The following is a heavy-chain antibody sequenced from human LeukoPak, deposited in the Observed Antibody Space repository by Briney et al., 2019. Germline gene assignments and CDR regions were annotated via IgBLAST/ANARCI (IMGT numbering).Heavy chain of an antibody. CDR1: GGSISSYY. CDR2: IYYSGST. J-gene: IGHJ6*02. Sequence: SETLSLTCTVSGGSISSYYWNWIRQPPGKGLEWIGYIYYSGSTNYNPSLKSRVTISVDTSKNQFSLNLTSVTAADTAVYYCARNSKFYCSGGSCQGGMDVWGHGTTVTVSS. D-gene: IGHD2-15*01. CDR3: ARNSKFYCSGGSCQGGMDV. V-gene: IGHV4-59*01.